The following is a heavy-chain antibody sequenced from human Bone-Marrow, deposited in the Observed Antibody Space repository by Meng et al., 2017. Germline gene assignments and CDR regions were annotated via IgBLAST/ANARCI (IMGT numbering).Heavy chain of an antibody. CDR1: GYAFNSYS. D-gene: IGHD6-19*01. J-gene: IGHJ4*02. Sequence: GSALKKPGASVKASCKASGYAFNSYSMHWVRQVPGQGLEKIGWIDTNTGNPTYARGFAGRFVFSLDTSVSTAYLQISSLKAEDNAMYYCARLGWGVTGNDYWGQGTLVTVSS. V-gene: IGHV7-4-1*02. CDR3: ARLGWGVTGNDY. CDR2: IDTNTGNP.